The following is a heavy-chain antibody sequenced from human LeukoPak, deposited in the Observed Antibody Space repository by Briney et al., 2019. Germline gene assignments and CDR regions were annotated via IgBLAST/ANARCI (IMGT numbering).Heavy chain of an antibody. J-gene: IGHJ4*02. V-gene: IGHV3-74*01. CDR3: ARDRDYGAPDY. Sequence: PGGSLRLSCAASGFTFSTYWMHWVSQAPGKGLVWVSRINGDGTSTSTSYADSVKGRFTISRDNAKNTLYLHMNTLRAEDTAVYYCARDRDYGAPDYWGQGTLVTVSS. D-gene: IGHD4-17*01. CDR1: GFTFSTYW. CDR2: INGDGTSTST.